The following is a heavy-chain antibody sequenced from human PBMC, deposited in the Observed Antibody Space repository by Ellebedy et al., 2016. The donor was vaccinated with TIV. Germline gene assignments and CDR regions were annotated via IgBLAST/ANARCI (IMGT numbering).Heavy chain of an antibody. CDR1: GFTVSNNY. Sequence: PGGSLRLSCAASGFTVSNNYMSWVRQAPGKGLEWVSVIYSGGNTFYAESVKGRFTISRDKSKNTLYLQVSSLRIEDTAVYYCARVFDSYYLDYWGQGTLVTVSS. CDR3: ARVFDSYYLDY. V-gene: IGHV3-53*05. CDR2: IYSGGNT. D-gene: IGHD6-6*01. J-gene: IGHJ4*02.